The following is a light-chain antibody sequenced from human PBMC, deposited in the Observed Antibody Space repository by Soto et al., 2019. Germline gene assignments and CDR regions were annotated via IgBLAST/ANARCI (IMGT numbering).Light chain of an antibody. Sequence: QSALTQPASVSGSPGQSITISCTGTSRDVGGYNYVSWYQQHPGKAPKLMIYEVSNRPSGVSNRFSGSKSDNTASLTISGLQAEDEADYYCSSYTSSSTVVFGGGTKLTVL. J-gene: IGLJ2*01. CDR1: SRDVGGYNY. CDR3: SSYTSSSTVV. CDR2: EVS. V-gene: IGLV2-14*01.